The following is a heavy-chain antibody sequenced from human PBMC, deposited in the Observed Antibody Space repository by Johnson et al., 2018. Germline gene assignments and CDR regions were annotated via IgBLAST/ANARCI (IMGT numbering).Heavy chain of an antibody. V-gene: IGHV3-11*04. CDR2: ITNSGSAK. CDR3: ARARDRANYMDV. Sequence: QVQLVESGGGLVKPGGSLRLSCEASGFTFSDYYMTWIRQAPGKGLEWFSYITNSGSAKYYADSVKGRFTMARDNAKNSLYLQMNSLRAEDTAVSYCARARDRANYMDVWGKGTTVTVSS. D-gene: IGHD2-15*01. CDR1: GFTFSDYY. J-gene: IGHJ6*03.